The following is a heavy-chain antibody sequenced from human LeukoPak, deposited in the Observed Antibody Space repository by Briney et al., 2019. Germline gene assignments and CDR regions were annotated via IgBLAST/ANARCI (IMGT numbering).Heavy chain of an antibody. J-gene: IGHJ4*02. Sequence: PSETLSLTCSVSGDFISRNYWSWIRQPPGKGLEWLGFIYMGGSINYNPSLKSRVTISVDTSKNQFSLRLTSVTPADTAVYYCAREIWLQDGHTIGYWGPGTLVTVSS. V-gene: IGHV4-59*01. CDR3: AREIWLQDGHTIGY. CDR2: IYMGGSI. D-gene: IGHD5-24*01. CDR1: GDFISRNY.